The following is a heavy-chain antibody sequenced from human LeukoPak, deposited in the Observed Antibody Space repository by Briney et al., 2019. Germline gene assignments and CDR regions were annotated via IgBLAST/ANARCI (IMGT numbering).Heavy chain of an antibody. Sequence: GGSLRLSCAASGFSLSSYWMHWVRHTPGEGLVWVARISEDGSDTSYAESVKGRFTVSRDNARNTVYLHMNSLRVDDTAIYYCTRVAFDYWGQGALVTVSS. V-gene: IGHV3-74*01. CDR1: GFSLSSYW. CDR2: ISEDGSDT. CDR3: TRVAFDY. J-gene: IGHJ4*02.